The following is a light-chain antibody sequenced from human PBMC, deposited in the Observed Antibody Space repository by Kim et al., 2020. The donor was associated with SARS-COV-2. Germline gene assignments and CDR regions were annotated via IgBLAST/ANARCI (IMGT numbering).Light chain of an antibody. J-gene: IGLJ2*01. Sequence: SYELTQPPSASVSTGQTASITCSGDKLEKKYVYWYQQRPGQSPVLVIYQDNLRPSGIPERFSGSNSGNTATLTIRETQPVDEADYFCQAWDSGTVVFGGGTQLTVL. V-gene: IGLV3-1*01. CDR3: QAWDSGTVV. CDR1: KLEKKY. CDR2: QDN.